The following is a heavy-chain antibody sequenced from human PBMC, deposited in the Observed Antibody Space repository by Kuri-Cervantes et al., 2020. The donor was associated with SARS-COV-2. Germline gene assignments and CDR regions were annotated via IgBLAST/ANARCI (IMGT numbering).Heavy chain of an antibody. CDR1: GFTVSINY. Sequence: LSLTCAASGFTVSINYMSWVRQAPGKGLEWVSVIYSGGSTYYADSVKGRFTISRDNSKNTLYLQMNSLRAEDTAVYYCARDCGSSFDRPSYYYYMDVWGKGTTVTVSS. J-gene: IGHJ6*03. CDR3: ARDCGSSFDRPSYYYYMDV. CDR2: IYSGGST. V-gene: IGHV3-53*05. D-gene: IGHD6-13*01.